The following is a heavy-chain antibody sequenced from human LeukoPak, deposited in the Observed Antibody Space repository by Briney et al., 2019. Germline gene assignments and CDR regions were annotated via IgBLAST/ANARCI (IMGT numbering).Heavy chain of an antibody. Sequence: GGSLRLSCAASGFTFSTYTINWVRQAPGKGLECVSSISSASTYIYNADSAKGRFTISRDNAKNSLYLQMDSLRVEDTAVYYCARGQWPDYWGQGTLVTVSS. CDR3: ARGQWPDY. CDR2: ISSASTYI. D-gene: IGHD6-19*01. J-gene: IGHJ4*02. V-gene: IGHV3-21*01. CDR1: GFTFSTYT.